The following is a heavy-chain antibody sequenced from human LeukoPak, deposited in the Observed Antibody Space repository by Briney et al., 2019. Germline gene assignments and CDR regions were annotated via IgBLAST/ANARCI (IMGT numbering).Heavy chain of an antibody. J-gene: IGHJ5*02. CDR1: GGSISSSSYY. D-gene: IGHD3-22*01. V-gene: IGHV4-39*01. CDR2: IYYSGTT. Sequence: PSETLSLTCTVSGGSISSSSYYWGWIRQPPGKGLEWIGSIYYSGTTYYNPSLKSRVTISVDTSKNQFSLKLSSVTAADTAVYYCARAENNYYDSSGVGDWFDPWGQGTMVTVSS. CDR3: ARAENNYYDSSGVGDWFDP.